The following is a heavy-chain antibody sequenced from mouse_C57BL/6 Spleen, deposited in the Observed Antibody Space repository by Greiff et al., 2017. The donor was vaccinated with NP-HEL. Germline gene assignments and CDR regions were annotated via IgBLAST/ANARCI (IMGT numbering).Heavy chain of an antibody. CDR3: AIPTGTGDHYFDY. CDR2: IHPNSGST. J-gene: IGHJ2*01. D-gene: IGHD4-1*02. V-gene: IGHV1-64*01. CDR1: GYTFTSYW. Sequence: QVQLQQPGAELVKPGASVKLSCKASGYTFTSYWMHWVKQRPGQGLEWIGMIHPNSGSTNYNETFKSKATLTVDKSSSTAYMQLSSLTSEDSAVYYCAIPTGTGDHYFDYWGQGTTLTVSS.